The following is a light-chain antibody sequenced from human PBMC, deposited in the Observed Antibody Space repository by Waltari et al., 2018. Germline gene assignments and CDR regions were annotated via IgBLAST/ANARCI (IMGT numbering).Light chain of an antibody. CDR3: QQRYDWPIT. J-gene: IGKJ4*01. CDR1: QRVDSQ. Sequence: IVFTQSPATLSSSPAERATISCRASQRVDSQLAWYQQTPGQAPRLLIHDVSNRATGVPARFSGSGSGTDVTLTISSLEPEDSAFYYCQQRYDWPITFGGGTKVEIK. V-gene: IGKV3-11*01. CDR2: DVS.